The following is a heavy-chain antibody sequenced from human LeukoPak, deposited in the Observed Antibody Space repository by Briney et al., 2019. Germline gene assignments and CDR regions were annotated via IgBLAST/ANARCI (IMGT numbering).Heavy chain of an antibody. J-gene: IGHJ4*02. CDR2: MSWDGGST. V-gene: IGHV3-43*01. Sequence: PGGSLRLSCAAAGFTFDEYSTHWVRQAPGKGLEWVSLMSWDGGSTYYADSGKGRFTISRDNSKNSLYPHMNSLRTEDTALYYCAKDTGSGNYSYYSDYWGQGTLVTVSS. D-gene: IGHD1-26*01. CDR1: GFTFDEYS. CDR3: AKDTGSGNYSYYSDY.